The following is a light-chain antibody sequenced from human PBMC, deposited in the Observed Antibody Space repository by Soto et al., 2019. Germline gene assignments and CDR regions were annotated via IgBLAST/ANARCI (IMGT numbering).Light chain of an antibody. CDR2: ASS. V-gene: IGKV3-20*01. Sequence: EIALTQSPGTLPLSPGERATLSCQTSQSRGSNFLAWYQHKPGQAPRLLIYASSNRATGIPDRFSGSASGTDFTLTINRLEPEDFAVYYCQLYGISPHFGQGTRLEIK. CDR3: QLYGISPH. J-gene: IGKJ5*01. CDR1: QSRGSNF.